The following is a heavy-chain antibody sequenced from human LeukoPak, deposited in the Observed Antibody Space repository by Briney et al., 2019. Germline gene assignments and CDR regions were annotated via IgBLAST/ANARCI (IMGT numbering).Heavy chain of an antibody. J-gene: IGHJ6*02. CDR2: INHSVST. CDR3: ARVFYYYYGMDV. V-gene: IGHV4-34*01. Sequence: SETLSLTCAVYGGSFSGYYWSWIRQPPGKGLEWMGEINHSVSTNYNPSLKSRVTISVDTSKNHFSLKLSSVTGADTAVYYCARVFYYYYGMDVWGQGTTVTVSS. CDR1: GGSFSGYY.